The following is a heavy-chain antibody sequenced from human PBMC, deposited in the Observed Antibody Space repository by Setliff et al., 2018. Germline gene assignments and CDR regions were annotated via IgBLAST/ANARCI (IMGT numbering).Heavy chain of an antibody. V-gene: IGHV1-46*03. D-gene: IGHD3-3*01. CDR3: ARDRFYNSWSGTSITAPHDAFDI. CDR1: GYTFTSYY. CDR2: INPSGGST. J-gene: IGHJ3*02. Sequence: ASVKVSCKASGYTFTSYYMHWVRQAPGQGLEWMGIINPSGGSTSYAQKFQGRVTMTRDTSTSTVYMEVISLRSEDTAVYFCARDRFYNSWSGTSITAPHDAFDIWGQGTMVTVS.